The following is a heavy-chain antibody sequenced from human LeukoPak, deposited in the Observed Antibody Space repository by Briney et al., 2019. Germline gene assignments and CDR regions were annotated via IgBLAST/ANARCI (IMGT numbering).Heavy chain of an antibody. D-gene: IGHD3-10*01. V-gene: IGHV1-18*01. J-gene: IGHJ4*02. CDR3: ARGGSGSYFDY. CDR2: ISPFNGKT. Sequence: ASVKVSCTASGYTFTNQAISWVRQAPGQGLEWMGWISPFNGKTDYAQTFQGRLTMTTDASTSTAHMELRSLRSADTAIYYCARGGSGSYFDYWGQGTLVAVSS. CDR1: GYTFTNQA.